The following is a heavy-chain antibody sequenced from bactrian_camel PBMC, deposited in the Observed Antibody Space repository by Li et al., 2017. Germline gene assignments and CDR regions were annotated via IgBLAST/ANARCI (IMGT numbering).Heavy chain of an antibody. J-gene: IGHJ4*01. CDR1: GYVPSHYC. CDR3: APPPDSSYYSEYGGLNF. Sequence: HVQLVESGGGSVQSGGCLRLSCAASGYVPSHYCMGWFRQAPGKEREGVAAIGSAGISRYANSVKGRFTISRENDKNTVYLQLNSLKTEDTAMYYCAPPPDSSYYSEYGGLNFSGQGTQVTVS. CDR2: IGSAGIS. D-gene: IGHD4*01. V-gene: IGHV3S53*01.